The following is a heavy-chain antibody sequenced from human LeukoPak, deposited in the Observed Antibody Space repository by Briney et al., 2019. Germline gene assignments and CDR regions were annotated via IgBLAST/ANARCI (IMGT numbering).Heavy chain of an antibody. CDR1: GVPISSSTFY. J-gene: IGHJ5*02. Sequence: SEALSLTCTVSGVPISSSTFYWGWIRQPPGKGLEWIGSIYYSGSTYFNPSLKSRVTISVDTSKNQFSLRQSSVTAADTAVYYCARQRGYHYDSATNRFSDLWGQGTRVTVSS. D-gene: IGHD3-22*01. CDR2: IYYSGST. CDR3: ARQRGYHYDSATNRFSDL. V-gene: IGHV4-39*01.